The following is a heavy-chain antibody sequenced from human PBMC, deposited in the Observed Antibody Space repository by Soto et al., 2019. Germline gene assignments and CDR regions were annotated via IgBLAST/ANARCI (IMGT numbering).Heavy chain of an antibody. CDR2: VDTDGDNT. V-gene: IGHV3-23*01. Sequence: GGSLRLSCAASGFTFSSYVMSWVRQAPGKGLEWVSGVDTDGDNTHYADSVRGWFTVSRDNSKNTLYLQMNSLRVEDTAIYYCGRTNRGGFGISGHVHLEHWGQGTQVTVSS. D-gene: IGHD7-27*01. CDR3: GRTNRGGFGISGHVHLEH. CDR1: GFTFSSYV. J-gene: IGHJ5*02.